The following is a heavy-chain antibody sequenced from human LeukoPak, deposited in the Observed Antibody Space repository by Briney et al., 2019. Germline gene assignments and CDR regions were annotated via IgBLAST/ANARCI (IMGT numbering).Heavy chain of an antibody. CDR2: IYTSGST. D-gene: IGHD4-11*01. CDR3: ARDRGLYSNYGYYYYYMDV. V-gene: IGHV4-61*02. CDR1: GGSISSGSYY. Sequence: PSETLSLTCTVSGGSISSGSYYWSWIRQPAGQGLEWIGRIYTSGSTNYNPSLKSRVTISVDTSKNQFSLKLSSVTAADTAVYYCARDRGLYSNYGYYYYYMDVWGKGTTVTVSS. J-gene: IGHJ6*03.